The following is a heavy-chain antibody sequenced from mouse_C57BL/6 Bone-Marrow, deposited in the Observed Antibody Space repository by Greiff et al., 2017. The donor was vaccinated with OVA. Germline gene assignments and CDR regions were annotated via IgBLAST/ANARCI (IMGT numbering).Heavy chain of an antibody. V-gene: IGHV1-7*01. D-gene: IGHD3-1*01. J-gene: IGHJ1*03. CDR3: ARWGYGWYFDV. Sequence: VQLQPSGASLATPVASVKLSCKASGYTFTSYWMHWVKQRPGQGLEWIGYINPSSGYTKYNQKFKDKATLTADKSSSTAYMQLSSLTYEDSAVYYCARWGYGWYFDVWGTGTTVTVSS. CDR2: INPSSGYT. CDR1: GYTFTSYW.